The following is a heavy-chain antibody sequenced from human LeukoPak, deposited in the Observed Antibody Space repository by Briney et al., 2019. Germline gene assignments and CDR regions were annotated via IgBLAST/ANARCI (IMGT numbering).Heavy chain of an antibody. V-gene: IGHV4-34*01. D-gene: IGHD6-13*01. Sequence: SESLSLTRALYGGSFSGYYWSWIRQPPGKGLEWIGEIDHSGSTNYNPSLKPRVTISVDTSKNQSSLKLSSVTAADTAVYFCARAYSSSWYFNWFDPWGQGTLVTVSS. J-gene: IGHJ5*02. CDR2: IDHSGST. CDR3: ARAYSSSWYFNWFDP. CDR1: GGSFSGYY.